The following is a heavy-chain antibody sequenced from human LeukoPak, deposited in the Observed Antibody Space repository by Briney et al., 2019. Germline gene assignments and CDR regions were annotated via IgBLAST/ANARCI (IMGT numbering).Heavy chain of an antibody. Sequence: QPGGSLRLSCAASGFTFSSYAMIWVRQAPGKGLEWVSTISGSGGGTFYADSVRGRYTISRDKSKNTLYLQMNSLRGEDTAVYYCSKNRVVVTHFDYWGQGTLVTVSS. CDR1: GFTFSSYA. D-gene: IGHD2-2*01. CDR3: SKNRVVVTHFDY. V-gene: IGHV3-23*01. CDR2: ISGSGGGT. J-gene: IGHJ4*02.